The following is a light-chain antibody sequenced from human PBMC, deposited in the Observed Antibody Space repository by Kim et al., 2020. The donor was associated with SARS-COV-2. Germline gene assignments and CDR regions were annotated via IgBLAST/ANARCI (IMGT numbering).Light chain of an antibody. J-gene: IGKJ1*01. V-gene: IGKV1-5*03. CDR1: QSINNW. CDR3: QHYHSFPWT. Sequence: DIQMTQSPSTLSASVGDRVTIPCRASQSINNWLAWYQQKPGKAPKLLIYEASSLKGGVPSRFRGSGSGTDFTLTISSVQPDDFAMYYCQHYHSFPWTFGQGTKVDIK. CDR2: EAS.